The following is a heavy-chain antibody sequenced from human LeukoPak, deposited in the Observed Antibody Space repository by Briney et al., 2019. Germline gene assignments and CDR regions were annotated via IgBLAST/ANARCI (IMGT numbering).Heavy chain of an antibody. D-gene: IGHD4-11*01. CDR1: GYTFTSYD. V-gene: IGHV1-2*02. CDR2: INPNSGGT. J-gene: IGHJ5*02. CDR3: ARGAVTTTWFDP. Sequence: ASVKVSCKASGYTFTSYDINWVRQATGQGLEWMGWINPNSGGTNYAQKFQGRVTMTRDTSISTAYMELSRLRSDDTAVYYCARGAVTTTWFDPWGQGTLVTVSS.